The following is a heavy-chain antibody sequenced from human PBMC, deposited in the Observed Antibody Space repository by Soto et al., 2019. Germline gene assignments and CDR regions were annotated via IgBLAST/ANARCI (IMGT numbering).Heavy chain of an antibody. Sequence: SETLSLTCTVSGGSFTSSTSYWGWIRQPPGKGLEWIGSIDYSGTAYYNPSLKSRVTISVDTSKNQFSLKLNSVTAADTAVYYCARLGGYYQAFDQRGQGSLVTVS. J-gene: IGHJ4*02. CDR2: IDYSGTA. CDR3: ARLGGYYQAFDQ. V-gene: IGHV4-39*01. D-gene: IGHD3-22*01. CDR1: GGSFTSSTSY.